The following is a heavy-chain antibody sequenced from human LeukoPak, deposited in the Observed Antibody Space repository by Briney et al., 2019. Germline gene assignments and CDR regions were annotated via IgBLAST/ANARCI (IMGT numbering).Heavy chain of an antibody. D-gene: IGHD1-1*01. CDR1: GGSISIYY. Sequence: SETLSLTCTVSGGSISIYYWSWIRQPPGKGLEWIGYVYNSENTNYNPSLKSRATISADTSKNQFSLKLNSVTAADTAVYHCARATGTDAFDIWGQGTMVTVSS. CDR2: VYNSENT. V-gene: IGHV4-59*12. CDR3: ARATGTDAFDI. J-gene: IGHJ3*02.